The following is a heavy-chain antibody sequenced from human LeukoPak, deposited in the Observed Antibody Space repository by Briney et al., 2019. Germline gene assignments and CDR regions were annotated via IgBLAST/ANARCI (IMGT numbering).Heavy chain of an antibody. CDR2: ISAYNGNT. CDR3: AGDLDFWSGYLDY. V-gene: IGHV1-18*01. CDR1: GYTFTSYG. D-gene: IGHD3-3*01. J-gene: IGHJ4*02. Sequence: ASVKVSCKASGYTFTSYGISWVRQAPGQGLEWMGWISAYNGNTNYAQGLQGRVTMTIDTSTSTAYMELRRLRSDDTAMYYCAGDLDFWSGYLDYWGQGTLVTVSS.